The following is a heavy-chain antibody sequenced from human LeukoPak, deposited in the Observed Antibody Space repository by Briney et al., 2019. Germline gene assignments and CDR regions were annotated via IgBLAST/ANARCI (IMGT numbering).Heavy chain of an antibody. J-gene: IGHJ3*02. V-gene: IGHV5-51*01. CDR1: GYSFTNYW. CDR3: ARSGSLGTFDI. D-gene: IGHD1-26*01. CDR2: IYPGDSDT. Sequence: GESLKISCKGSGYSFTNYWIGWVRQMPGKGLEWMGIIYPGDSDTRYGPSFQGQVTISADKSISTAYLQWSSLRASETAMYYCARSGSLGTFDIWGQGTLVTVSS.